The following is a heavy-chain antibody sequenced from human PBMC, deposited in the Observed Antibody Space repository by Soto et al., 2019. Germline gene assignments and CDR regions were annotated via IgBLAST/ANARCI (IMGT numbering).Heavy chain of an antibody. CDR1: GGSISSYY. CDR2: IYYSGST. D-gene: IGHD6-13*01. CDR3: ARAHSDIAAGYYYYYGMDV. Sequence: PSETLSLTCTVSGGSISSYYWSWIRQPPGKGLEWIGYIYYSGSTNYNPSLKSRVTISVDTSKNQFSLKLSSVTAADTAVYYCARAHSDIAAGYYYYYGMDVWGQGTTVTVSS. J-gene: IGHJ6*02. V-gene: IGHV4-59*01.